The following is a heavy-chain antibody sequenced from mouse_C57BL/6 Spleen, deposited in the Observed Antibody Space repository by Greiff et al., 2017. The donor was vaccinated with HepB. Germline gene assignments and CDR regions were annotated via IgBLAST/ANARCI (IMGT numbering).Heavy chain of an antibody. CDR1: GYTFTDYN. J-gene: IGHJ3*01. CDR2: INPNNGGT. Sequence: EVQVVESGPELVKPGASVKIPCKASGYTFTDYNMDWVKQSHGKSLEWIGDINPNNGGTNYNQKFKGKATLTVDKSSSTAYMELRSLTSEDTAVYYCARRDGYYPFAYWGQGTLVTISA. V-gene: IGHV1-18*01. D-gene: IGHD2-3*01. CDR3: ARRDGYYPFAY.